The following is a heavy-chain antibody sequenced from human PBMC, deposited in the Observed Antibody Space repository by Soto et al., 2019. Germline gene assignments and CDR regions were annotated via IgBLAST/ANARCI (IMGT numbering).Heavy chain of an antibody. CDR1: GYTFTSYA. V-gene: IGHV1-3*01. CDR2: INAGNGNT. J-gene: IGHJ6*02. D-gene: IGHD6-13*01. Sequence: ASVKVSFKASGYTFTSYAMHWVRQAPGQRLEWMGWINAGNGNTKYSQKFQGRVTMTRDTSASTVYMELSSLRSEDTAVYYCARDRLAGHYYYVMDVWGQGTTVTVSS. CDR3: ARDRLAGHYYYVMDV.